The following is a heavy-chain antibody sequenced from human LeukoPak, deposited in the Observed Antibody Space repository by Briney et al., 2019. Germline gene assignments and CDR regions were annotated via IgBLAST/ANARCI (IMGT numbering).Heavy chain of an antibody. CDR1: GGSISSYY. D-gene: IGHD3-10*01. Sequence: SETLSLTCTVSGGSISSYYWNWIRQPPGKGLEWIGYIYYSGSADYNPSLKSRVSMSVDTSKSQFSLKLSSVTATDTAVYYCARQRLLWFGESNSGFDYWGQGTLVTVSS. V-gene: IGHV4-59*08. CDR3: ARQRLLWFGESNSGFDY. J-gene: IGHJ4*02. CDR2: IYYSGSA.